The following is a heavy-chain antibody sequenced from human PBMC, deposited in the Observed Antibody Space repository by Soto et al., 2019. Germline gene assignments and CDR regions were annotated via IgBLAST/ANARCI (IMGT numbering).Heavy chain of an antibody. J-gene: IGHJ4*02. CDR1: GYNFINYW. D-gene: IGHD1-7*01. CDR2: IQPGDTDT. CDR3: ARLDQTKDRLDY. Sequence: PVESLKISCKPSGYNFINYWIVWVLQPPGKGLEWMVFIQPGDTDTKYNPSFRGQITISVDKSISTAFLQWTSLRASDTAMYYCARLDQTKDRLDYWGQGTMVTVSS. V-gene: IGHV5-51*01.